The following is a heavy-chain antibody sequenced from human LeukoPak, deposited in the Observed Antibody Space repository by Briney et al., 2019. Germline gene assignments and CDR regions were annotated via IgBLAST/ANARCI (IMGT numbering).Heavy chain of an antibody. V-gene: IGHV4-39*02. Sequence: SETLSLTCTVSGGSISSSSYYWGWIRQPPGKGLEWIGRIYTSGSTNYSPSLKSRVTISIDTSNNKFSLKLSSVTAADTAVYYCARVSAGGAWDYWGQGTLVTVAS. D-gene: IGHD1-26*01. CDR3: ARVSAGGAWDY. CDR1: GGSISSSSYY. CDR2: IYTSGST. J-gene: IGHJ4*02.